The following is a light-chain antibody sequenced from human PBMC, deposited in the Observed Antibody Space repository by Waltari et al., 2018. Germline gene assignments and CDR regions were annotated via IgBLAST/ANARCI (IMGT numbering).Light chain of an antibody. CDR2: EVT. V-gene: IGLV2-8*01. CDR1: STAVEGYDP. Sequence: QSALTQPPSASGSPGQSCTISCTGISTAVEGYDPVCWYHQHPGKAPKLLIYEVTKRPSGVPARFSGSKSDNTASLAVSGLQAEDEADYYCSSYAGGSSLMFGGGTKLTVL. J-gene: IGLJ3*02. CDR3: SSYAGGSSLM.